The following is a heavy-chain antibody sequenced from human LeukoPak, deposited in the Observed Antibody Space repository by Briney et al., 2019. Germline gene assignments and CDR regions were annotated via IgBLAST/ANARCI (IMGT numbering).Heavy chain of an antibody. D-gene: IGHD2-2*01. CDR3: ARDRLDCSSTSCYVYGMDV. J-gene: IGHJ6*04. V-gene: IGHV1-46*01. Sequence: GASVTVSCTASGYTFTSYYMHWVRQAPGQGLEWMGIINPSGGSTSYAQKFQGRVTMTRDTSTSTVYMELSSLRSEDTAVYYCARDRLDCSSTSCYVYGMDVWGKGTTVTVSS. CDR1: GYTFTSYY. CDR2: INPSGGST.